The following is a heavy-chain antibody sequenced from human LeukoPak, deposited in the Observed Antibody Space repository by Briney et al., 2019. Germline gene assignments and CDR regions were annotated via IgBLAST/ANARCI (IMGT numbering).Heavy chain of an antibody. Sequence: GGSLRLSCAASGFSFSNACMSWVRQAPGKGLEWVGRIKSKSAGETTDYATPVKGRFTISRDDSENTLFLQLNSLKTEDTAVYYCTTEQDCSGRSCSVFWGQGTLVTVSS. CDR3: TTEQDCSGRSCSVF. J-gene: IGHJ4*02. D-gene: IGHD2-15*01. CDR2: IKSKSAGETT. CDR1: GFSFSNAC. V-gene: IGHV3-15*01.